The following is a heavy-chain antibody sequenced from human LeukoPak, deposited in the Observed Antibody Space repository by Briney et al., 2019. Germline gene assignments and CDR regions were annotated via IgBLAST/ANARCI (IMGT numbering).Heavy chain of an antibody. J-gene: IGHJ4*02. CDR3: ARASSGWYGRWVDY. D-gene: IGHD6-19*01. CDR1: GGSFSGYY. CDR2: INHSGST. Sequence: PSETLSLTCAVYGGSFSGYYWSWIRQPPGKGLEWIGEINHSGSTNYNSSLKSRVTISVDTSKNQFSLKLSSVTAADTAVYYCARASSGWYGRWVDYWGQGTLVTVSS. V-gene: IGHV4-34*01.